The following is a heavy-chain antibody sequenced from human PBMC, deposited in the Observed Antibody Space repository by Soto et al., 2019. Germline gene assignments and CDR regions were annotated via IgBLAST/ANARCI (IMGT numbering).Heavy chain of an antibody. CDR2: ISGSGGGT. D-gene: IGHD3-10*01. Sequence: GGSLRLSCAASGFTFSSYAMNWVRQAPGKGPEWVSGISGSGGGTFYADSVKGRFTISRDNSKNTLFLQMNSLRAEDTAVYYCAKDGTVVRGIIRRGYFDYWGQGTLVTVSS. CDR3: AKDGTVVRGIIRRGYFDY. CDR1: GFTFSSYA. J-gene: IGHJ4*02. V-gene: IGHV3-23*01.